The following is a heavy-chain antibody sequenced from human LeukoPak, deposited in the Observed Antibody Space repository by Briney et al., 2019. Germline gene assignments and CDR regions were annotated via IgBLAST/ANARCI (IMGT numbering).Heavy chain of an antibody. Sequence: PSETLSLTCSVSGGSISSSSYYWGWIRQPPGKGLEWIGNIYYSGSTYYKPSLKSRVTMSVDTSKNQFSLKLSSVTAADTAVYYCARETVTTLSFDYWGQGTLVTVSS. D-gene: IGHD4-17*01. J-gene: IGHJ4*02. CDR3: ARETVTTLSFDY. CDR2: IYYSGST. CDR1: GGSISSSSYY. V-gene: IGHV4-39*07.